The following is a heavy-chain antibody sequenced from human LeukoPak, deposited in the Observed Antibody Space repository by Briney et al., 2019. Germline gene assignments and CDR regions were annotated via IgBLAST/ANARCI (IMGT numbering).Heavy chain of an antibody. CDR1: GGSITSYY. V-gene: IGHV4-59*01. CDR3: ARASTTFDD. J-gene: IGHJ4*02. CDR2: ISDGGST. D-gene: IGHD1-14*01. Sequence: KTSETLSLTCSVSGGSITSYYWSWIRQPPGKGLEWIGYISDGGSTNYNPSLKSRVSISVDTSKNQFSLKLSSVTAADTAVYFCARASTTFDDWGQGTLVTVSS.